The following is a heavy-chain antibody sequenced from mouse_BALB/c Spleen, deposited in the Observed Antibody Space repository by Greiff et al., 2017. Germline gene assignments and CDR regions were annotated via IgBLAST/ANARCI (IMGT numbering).Heavy chain of an antibody. V-gene: IGHV7-1*02. J-gene: IGHJ4*01. CDR2: SRNKANDYTT. CDR1: GFTFSDFY. CDR3: ARDAGGLLQGAMDY. D-gene: IGHD2-3*01. Sequence: EVQGVESGGGLVQPGGSLRLSCATSGFTFSDFYMEWVRQPPGKRLEWIAASRNKANDYTTEYSASVKGRFIVSRDTSQSILYLQMNALRAEDTAMYYCARDAGGLLQGAMDYWGQGTSVTVSS.